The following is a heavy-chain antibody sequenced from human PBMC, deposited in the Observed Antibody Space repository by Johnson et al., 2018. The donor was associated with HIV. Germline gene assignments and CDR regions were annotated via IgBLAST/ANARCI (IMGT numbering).Heavy chain of an antibody. Sequence: QVQLVESGGGLVQPGRSLRLSCAASGFTFSNYGMHWVRQAPGKGLEGVAFIRSDGSNKYYGDSVKGRFTISRDNSKNTLYLQMMSLRTEDTAVYFCAKVPSAVWFGEVIWGQGTMVTVSS. J-gene: IGHJ3*02. V-gene: IGHV3-30*02. D-gene: IGHD3-10*01. CDR3: AKVPSAVWFGEVI. CDR2: IRSDGSNK. CDR1: GFTFSNYG.